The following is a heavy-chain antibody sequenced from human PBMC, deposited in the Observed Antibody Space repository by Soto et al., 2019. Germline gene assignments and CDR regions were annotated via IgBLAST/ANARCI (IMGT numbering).Heavy chain of an antibody. D-gene: IGHD3-16*01. V-gene: IGHV4-34*01. CDR3: ARSVVGDDFDY. Sequence: SETLSLTCAVYGGSFSGYYWSWIRQPPGKGLEWIGEINHSGSTNYNPSLKSRVTISVDTSKNQFSLKVSSLTAADTALYYCARSVVGDDFDYWGQGTLVTVSS. J-gene: IGHJ4*02. CDR2: INHSGST. CDR1: GGSFSGYY.